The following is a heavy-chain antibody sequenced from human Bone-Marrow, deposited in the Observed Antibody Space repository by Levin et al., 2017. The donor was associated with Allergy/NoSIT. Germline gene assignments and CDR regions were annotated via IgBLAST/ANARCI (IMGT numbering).Heavy chain of an antibody. CDR1: GFSFRDYT. CDR3: AKDLGGYWYYGMDV. CDR2: INSRSSDI. D-gene: IGHD2-8*02. Sequence: GGSLRLSCAASGFSFRDYTMNWVRQAPGKGLEWISSINSRSSDIYYADSVKGRFTISRDEAQSSLYLQMSSLRAEDTAMYHCAKDLGGYWYYGMDVWGQGTTVTVSS. J-gene: IGHJ6*02. V-gene: IGHV3-21*01.